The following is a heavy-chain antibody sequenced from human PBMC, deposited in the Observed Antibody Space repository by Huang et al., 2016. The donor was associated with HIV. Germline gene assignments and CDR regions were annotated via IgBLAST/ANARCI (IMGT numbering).Heavy chain of an antibody. V-gene: IGHV4-34*02. CDR1: GGAFRGSS. CDR3: ARGFNYYASDNLGVYYFDS. D-gene: IGHD3-10*01. CDR2: INHNGKI. J-gene: IGHJ4*02. Sequence: QVQLKQWGAGLLKPSETLSLTCAVYGGAFRGSSWTWIRQFPEKGLEWIGDINHNGKIIYTPSLSARVTISTDTSKNHFSLHLTSVTAADTALYYCARGFNYYASDNLGVYYFDSWGLGTLVTVSP.